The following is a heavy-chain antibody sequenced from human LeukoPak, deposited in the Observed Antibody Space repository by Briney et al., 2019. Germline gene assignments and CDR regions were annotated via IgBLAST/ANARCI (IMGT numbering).Heavy chain of an antibody. CDR1: GFTFSSYA. Sequence: GGSLRLSCAASGFTFSSYAMSWVRQAPGKGLEWVSTISNSDYSTYYADSVKGRFTISRDNSKNTLYLQMNSLRAEDTAVYYCAKWRYFDWLLPRGGFDYWGQGTLVTVSS. CDR3: AKWRYFDWLLPRGGFDY. V-gene: IGHV3-23*01. CDR2: ISNSDYST. D-gene: IGHD3-9*01. J-gene: IGHJ4*02.